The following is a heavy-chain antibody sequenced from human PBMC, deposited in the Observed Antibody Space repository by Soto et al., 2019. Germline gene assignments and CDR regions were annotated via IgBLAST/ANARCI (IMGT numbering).Heavy chain of an antibody. Sequence: GGSLRLSCAASGFTFSSYAIHWVRQAPGKGLEWVAVISYDGTNKYFADSVKGRFTISRDNSENTLYLQMNSLRGEDTAIYYCTREGRYGSSWSMFDFWGQGNMVTVSS. D-gene: IGHD6-13*01. CDR1: GFTFSSYA. J-gene: IGHJ4*02. V-gene: IGHV3-30-3*01. CDR2: ISYDGTNK. CDR3: TREGRYGSSWSMFDF.